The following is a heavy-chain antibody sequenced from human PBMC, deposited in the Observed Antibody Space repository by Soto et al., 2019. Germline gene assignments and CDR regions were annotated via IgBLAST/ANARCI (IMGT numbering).Heavy chain of an antibody. CDR1: GYTFINYG. CDR2: INGGSGHT. D-gene: IGHD6-19*01. Sequence: QVQLVQSGAEVQKPGASVKASCPASGYTFINYGMHWVRQAPGQRLEWMGWINGGSGHTKYSQKFQGRVTITRDTSANTVYMELSSLRSEDTAVYYCARSGYSSGWYHWYFDFWGRGTLVTVSS. V-gene: IGHV1-3*01. J-gene: IGHJ2*01. CDR3: ARSGYSSGWYHWYFDF.